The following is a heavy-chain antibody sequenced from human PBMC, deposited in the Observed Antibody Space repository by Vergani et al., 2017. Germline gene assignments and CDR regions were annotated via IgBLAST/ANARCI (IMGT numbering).Heavy chain of an antibody. CDR3: ARYSNYDPFVLYMDV. Sequence: QVQLVQSGAEVKKPGASVKVSCKVSGYTLTELSMHWVRQAPGKGLEWMGGFDPEDGETIYAQKFQGRVTMTTDTSTSTAYMELRSLRSDDTAVYYCARYSNYDPFVLYMDVWGKGTTVTVSS. D-gene: IGHD4-11*01. CDR1: GYTLTELS. V-gene: IGHV1-24*01. CDR2: FDPEDGET. J-gene: IGHJ6*03.